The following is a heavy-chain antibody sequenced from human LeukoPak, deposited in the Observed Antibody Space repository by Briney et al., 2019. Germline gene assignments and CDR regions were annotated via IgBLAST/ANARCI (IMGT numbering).Heavy chain of an antibody. CDR2: ISGSGGST. J-gene: IGHJ4*02. V-gene: IGHV3-23*01. D-gene: IGHD2-21*02. CDR1: GFTFSNSA. Sequence: GGSLRLSCAASGFTFSNSAMNWVRQAPGKGLEWVSVISGSGGSTYYADSVKGRFTVSRDNSKNTLYLQMNSLRLEDTAAYYCAKEGAYCGGDCYSYFDYWGQGTLVTVSS. CDR3: AKEGAYCGGDCYSYFDY.